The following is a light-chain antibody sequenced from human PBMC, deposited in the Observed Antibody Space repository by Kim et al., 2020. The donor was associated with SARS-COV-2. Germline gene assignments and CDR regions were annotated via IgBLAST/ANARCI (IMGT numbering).Light chain of an antibody. CDR3: QVWDSSTVV. Sequence: VALGQTARITCGGNNLGNKYVHWYQQKPGQAPVLVIYRDTNWPSGIPERFSGSKSGITATLTISRAEVGDEADYYCQVWDSSTVVLGGGTQLTVL. V-gene: IGLV3-9*01. CDR2: RDT. J-gene: IGLJ2*01. CDR1: NLGNKY.